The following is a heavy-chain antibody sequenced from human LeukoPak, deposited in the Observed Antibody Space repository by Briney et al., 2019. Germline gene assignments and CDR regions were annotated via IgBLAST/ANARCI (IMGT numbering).Heavy chain of an antibody. V-gene: IGHV3-72*01. J-gene: IGHJ4*02. CDR3: ARDSAMDSSGYYPVGSDY. CDR2: IRKKANSYTT. D-gene: IGHD3-22*01. Sequence: QPGGSLRLSCAASGFTFNDHYMDWVRQAPGQGLDWVGRIRKKANSYTTEYAASVKGRFTISRDDSRNSLYLQMNSLKTEDTAVYYCARDSAMDSSGYYPVGSDYWGQGTLVTVSS. CDR1: GFTFNDHY.